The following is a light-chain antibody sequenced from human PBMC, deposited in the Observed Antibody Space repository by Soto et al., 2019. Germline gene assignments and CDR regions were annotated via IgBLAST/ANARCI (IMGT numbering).Light chain of an antibody. Sequence: EIVMTQSPATVSVSPGEGATLSCRASQSVSRSLAWYQRRPGQAPRLLIYGASTRATGIPARFSGSGSGTEFTLPISSLQSEDVAVYYCQQYNIWPPFTFGQGTKLEIK. CDR3: QQYNIWPPFT. CDR1: QSVSRS. CDR2: GAS. V-gene: IGKV3-15*01. J-gene: IGKJ2*01.